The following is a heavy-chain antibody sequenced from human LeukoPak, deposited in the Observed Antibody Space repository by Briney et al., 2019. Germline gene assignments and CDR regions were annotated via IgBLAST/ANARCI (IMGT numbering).Heavy chain of an antibody. Sequence: PGGSLRLSCAASGFTLSNHWMHWVRQAPGKGLVWVSRISGDEIWTTYADSVKGRFIISRDNAKDTLYLQMNTLRTEDTAVYYCAREYNSGPKQTDAFDLWAKGQWSPSLQ. D-gene: IGHD6-19*01. CDR1: GFTLSNHW. CDR3: AREYNSGPKQTDAFDL. V-gene: IGHV3-74*03. CDR2: ISGDEIWT. J-gene: IGHJ3*01.